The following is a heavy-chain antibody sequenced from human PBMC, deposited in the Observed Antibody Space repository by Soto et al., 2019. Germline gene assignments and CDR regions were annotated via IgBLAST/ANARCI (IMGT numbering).Heavy chain of an antibody. D-gene: IGHD1-1*01. Sequence: PSETLSLTCAVSGASISGFYWSWIRKSAGKGLEWIGRIYATGTTDYNPSLKSRVMMSVDTSKKQFSLKLRSVTAADTAVYYCVRDGTKTLRDWFDPWGQGISVTVSS. CDR3: VRDGTKTLRDWFDP. J-gene: IGHJ5*02. CDR2: IYATGTT. CDR1: GASISGFY. V-gene: IGHV4-4*07.